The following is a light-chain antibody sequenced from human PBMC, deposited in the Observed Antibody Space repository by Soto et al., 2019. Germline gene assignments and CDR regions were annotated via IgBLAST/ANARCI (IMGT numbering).Light chain of an antibody. J-gene: IGKJ1*01. V-gene: IGKV1-5*03. Sequence: DIQMTQSPSSLSSSVGYIFTISCRASQGIRNDLGWYQQKPGKAPKVLIYKASRLESGVPSRFSGSGSGTEFTLTISSLQPDDFATYYCQQYSSYSPETFGQGTKVDIK. CDR2: KAS. CDR3: QQYSSYSPET. CDR1: QGIRND.